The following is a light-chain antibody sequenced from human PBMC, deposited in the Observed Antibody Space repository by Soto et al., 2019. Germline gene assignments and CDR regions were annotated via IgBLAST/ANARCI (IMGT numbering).Light chain of an antibody. CDR2: AAS. CDR1: QSISSY. Sequence: DIQMTQSPSSLSASVGDRVTITCRASQSISSYLNWYQQKPGKAPKLLIYAASSLQSGVPSRFSGSRSGTDLTLTISSLQPDDLATYYCQQSYSTPWTFGQGTKVEIK. V-gene: IGKV1-39*01. J-gene: IGKJ1*01. CDR3: QQSYSTPWT.